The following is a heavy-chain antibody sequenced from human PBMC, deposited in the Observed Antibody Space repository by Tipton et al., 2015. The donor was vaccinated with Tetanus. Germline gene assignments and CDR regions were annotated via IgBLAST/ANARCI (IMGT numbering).Heavy chain of an antibody. CDR2: IKNKADGGTT. Sequence: SLRLSCATSGLFFKNAWMNWVRQAPGKGLEWVGRIKNKADGGTTDYSARVKDRFSISRDDSKDTLFLQMNSLKTEDTAVYYCPPPGIVGSGYRVDSWGRGPLVVVSS. CDR1: GLFFKNAW. CDR3: PPPGIVGSGYRVDS. J-gene: IGHJ4*02. D-gene: IGHD1-26*01. V-gene: IGHV3-15*07.